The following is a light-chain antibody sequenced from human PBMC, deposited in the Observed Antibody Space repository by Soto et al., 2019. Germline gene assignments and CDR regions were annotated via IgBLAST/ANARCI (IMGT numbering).Light chain of an antibody. CDR3: QQRSNWPRFT. V-gene: IGKV3-11*01. Sequence: EIVLTQSPATLYVSPGERATLSCRASQSLSSNVAWYQQRPGQAPRLLIYATSSRASDVPARFSGGGSGTDFTLTISSLEPEDFAVYYCQQRSNWPRFTFGPGTKWIS. J-gene: IGKJ3*01. CDR2: ATS. CDR1: QSLSSN.